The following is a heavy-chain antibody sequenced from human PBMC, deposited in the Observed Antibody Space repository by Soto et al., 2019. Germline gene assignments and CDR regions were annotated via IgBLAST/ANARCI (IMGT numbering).Heavy chain of an antibody. CDR1: GSSINSSGYY. J-gene: IGHJ4*02. V-gene: IGHV4-39*01. CDR2: MFYGVST. Sequence: SETLSLTCTVSGSSINSSGYYWGWIRQPPGKGLEWIGSMFYGVSTYYNPSLKSRVTVSVDTSKNQFSLNLRSVTAADTAVYYCARLPSRHLVDHWGQGTLVTLTS. CDR3: ARLPSRHLVDH. D-gene: IGHD3-3*02.